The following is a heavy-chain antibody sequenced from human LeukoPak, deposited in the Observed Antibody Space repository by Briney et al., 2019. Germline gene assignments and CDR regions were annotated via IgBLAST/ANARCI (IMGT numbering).Heavy chain of an antibody. CDR2: ISAYNGNT. CDR1: GYTFTSYG. D-gene: IGHD6-19*01. Sequence: ASVKVSCKASGYTFTSYGISWVRRAPGQGLEWMGWISAYNGNTNYAQKLQGRVTMTTDTSTSTAYMELRSLRSDDTAVYYCARDSTPPLPRQWPIPFDYWGQGTLVTVSS. J-gene: IGHJ4*02. V-gene: IGHV1-18*01. CDR3: ARDSTPPLPRQWPIPFDY.